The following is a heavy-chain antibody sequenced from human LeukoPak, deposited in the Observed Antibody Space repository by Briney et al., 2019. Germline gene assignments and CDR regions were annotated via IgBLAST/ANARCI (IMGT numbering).Heavy chain of an antibody. Sequence: GGSLRLSCVASGFTFSSYGMHWVRQAPGKGLEWVAVIWYDGSNKYYADSVKGRFTISRDNSKNTLYLQMNSLRAEDTAVYYCARSNHYDFWSGHYSGYFDYWGQGTLVTVSS. V-gene: IGHV3-33*08. CDR1: GFTFSSYG. CDR2: IWYDGSNK. J-gene: IGHJ4*02. D-gene: IGHD3-3*01. CDR3: ARSNHYDFWSGHYSGYFDY.